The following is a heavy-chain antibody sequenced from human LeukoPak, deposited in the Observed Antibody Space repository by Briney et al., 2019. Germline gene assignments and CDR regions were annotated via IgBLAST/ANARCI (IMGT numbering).Heavy chain of an antibody. CDR3: AKVKSLATKPSGSFDY. D-gene: IGHD3-16*02. CDR1: GFTFSSYG. J-gene: IGHJ4*02. V-gene: IGHV3-33*06. Sequence: PGGSLRLSCAASGFTFSSYGMHWVRQAPGKGLEWVAVILSDGSKEFYTDSVKGRFTISRDNSKNTLYLQMNSLRAEDTAVYYCAKVKSLATKPSGSFDYWGQGTLVTVSS. CDR2: ILSDGSKE.